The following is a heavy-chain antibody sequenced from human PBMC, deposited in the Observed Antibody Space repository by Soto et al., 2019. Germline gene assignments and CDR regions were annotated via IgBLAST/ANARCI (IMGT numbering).Heavy chain of an antibody. CDR1: GFTFSSYS. V-gene: IGHV3-48*02. J-gene: IGHJ6*02. Sequence: EVQLVESGGGLVQPGGSLRLSCAASGFTFSSYSMNWVRQAPGKGLEWVSYISSSSSTIYYADSVKGRFTISRDNAKNSLYLQMNSLRDEDTDVYYCARSITMVRGVISYYYYGMDVWGQGTTVTVSS. CDR3: ARSITMVRGVISYYYYGMDV. CDR2: ISSSSSTI. D-gene: IGHD3-10*01.